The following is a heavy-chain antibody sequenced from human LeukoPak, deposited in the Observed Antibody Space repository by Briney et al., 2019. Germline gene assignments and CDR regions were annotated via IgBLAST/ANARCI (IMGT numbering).Heavy chain of an antibody. V-gene: IGHV3-23*01. J-gene: IGHJ3*01. D-gene: IGHD3-3*01. CDR2: ISIDARST. CDR1: GFTFSDYC. CDR3: ARDQGYDFWSGYYTV. Sequence: GGSLRLSCAASGFTFSDYCMSWIRQAPGKGLEWVSAISIDARSTYYADSVKGRFTISRDNSKNTLYLQMNSLRAEDTAVYYCARDQGYDFWSGYYTVWGQGTMVTVSS.